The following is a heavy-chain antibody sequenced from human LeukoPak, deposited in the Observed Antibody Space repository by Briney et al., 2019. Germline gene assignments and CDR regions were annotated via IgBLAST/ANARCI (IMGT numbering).Heavy chain of an antibody. D-gene: IGHD6-13*01. Sequence: GGSLRLSCAASGITFSSYAMTWVRQAPGKGLEWISTISSSGGNTYYTNSVKGRFTISRDNSKNTLYLQMNSLKAEDTAVYSCARDPNYGSTWYVNWFDPWGQGTLVTVSS. CDR2: ISSSGGNT. CDR1: GITFSSYA. J-gene: IGHJ5*02. CDR3: ARDPNYGSTWYVNWFDP. V-gene: IGHV3-23*01.